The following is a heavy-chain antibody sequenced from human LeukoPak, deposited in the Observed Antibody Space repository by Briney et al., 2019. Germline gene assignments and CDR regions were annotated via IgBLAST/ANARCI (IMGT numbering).Heavy chain of an antibody. J-gene: IGHJ4*02. CDR2: ISGSGGST. CDR3: AKDVSQRFLEWLLYDY. CDR1: GFTFSSYA. V-gene: IGHV3-23*01. Sequence: RAGGSLRLSCAASGFTFSSYAMSWVRQAPGKGLEWVSAISGSGGSTYYADSVKGRFTISRDNSKNTLYPQMNSLRAEDTAVYYCAKDVSQRFLEWLLYDYWGQGTLVTVSS. D-gene: IGHD3-3*01.